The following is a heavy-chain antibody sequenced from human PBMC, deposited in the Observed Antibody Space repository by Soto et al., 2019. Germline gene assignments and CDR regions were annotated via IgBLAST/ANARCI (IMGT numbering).Heavy chain of an antibody. CDR2: IYTSGST. J-gene: IGHJ4*02. Sequence: QVQLQESGPRLVKPSETLSLTCTVSGGSISSYYWTWIRQPAGKGLEWIGRIYTSGSTNYSPSLKSRVTMPVDTSKSQFSLKLSSVNAADTALYYCARERANFGDLEYWGQGALVTVSS. V-gene: IGHV4-4*07. CDR3: ARERANFGDLEY. D-gene: IGHD4-17*01. CDR1: GGSISSYY.